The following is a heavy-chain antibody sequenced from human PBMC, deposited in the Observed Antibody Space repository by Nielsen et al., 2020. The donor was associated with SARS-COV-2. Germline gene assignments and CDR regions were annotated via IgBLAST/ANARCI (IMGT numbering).Heavy chain of an antibody. J-gene: IGHJ6*03. CDR3: ARARGAYGDYYYYYYTDV. D-gene: IGHD4-17*01. V-gene: IGHV6-1*01. Sequence: SETLSRTCSISGDIVFSSSAAWQWIIQSPSRGHEWLGRTYYRSKWYNDYAVSAKSRITINPDTSKNQFSLPLNSVTPEDTAVYYCARARGAYGDYYYYYYTDVWGKGTTVTVSS. CDR2: TYYRSKWYN. CDR1: GDIVFSSSAA.